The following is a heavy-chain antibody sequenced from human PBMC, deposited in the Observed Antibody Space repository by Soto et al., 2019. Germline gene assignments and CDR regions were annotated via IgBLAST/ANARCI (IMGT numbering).Heavy chain of an antibody. CDR3: ARDNSGYSGYDYGFDP. D-gene: IGHD5-12*01. V-gene: IGHV1-2*04. CDR1: GYTFTGYY. CDR2: INPNSGGT. J-gene: IGHJ5*02. Sequence: ASVKVSCKASGYTFTGYYMHWVRQAPGQGLEWMGWINPNSGGTNYAQKFQGWVTMTRDTSISTAYMELSRLRSDDTAVYYCARDNSGYSGYDYGFDPWGQGTLVTVSS.